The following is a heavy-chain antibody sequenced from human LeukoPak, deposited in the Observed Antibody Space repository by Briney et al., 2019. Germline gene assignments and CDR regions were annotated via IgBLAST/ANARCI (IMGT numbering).Heavy chain of an antibody. CDR3: ARHPRNPDFDY. V-gene: IGHV4-39*01. J-gene: IGHJ4*02. D-gene: IGHD1-14*01. Sequence: PSETLSLTCTVSGGSISSSSYYWGWIRQPPGKGLEWIGSIYYSGSTYYNPSLKSRVTISVDTSKNQFSLKLSSVTAADTAVYYCARHPRNPDFDYWGQGTLVTVSS. CDR1: GGSISSSSYY. CDR2: IYYSGST.